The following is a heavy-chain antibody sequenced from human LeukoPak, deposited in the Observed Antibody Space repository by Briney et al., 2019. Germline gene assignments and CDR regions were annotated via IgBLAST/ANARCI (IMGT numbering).Heavy chain of an antibody. D-gene: IGHD3-22*01. J-gene: IGHJ4*02. Sequence: GASVKVSCKASGYTFTSYYMHWVRQAPGQGLEWMGIINPSGGSTSYAQKFQGRVTMTRDTSTSTVYMELSSLRSEDTAVYYCARGGLYYYDSSGYLGSFNYGGQGTLVTVSS. CDR2: INPSGGST. CDR1: GYTFTSYY. CDR3: ARGGLYYYDSSGYLGSFNY. V-gene: IGHV1-46*03.